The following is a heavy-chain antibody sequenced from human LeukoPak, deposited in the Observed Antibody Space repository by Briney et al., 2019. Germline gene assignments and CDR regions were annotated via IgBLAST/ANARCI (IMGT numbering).Heavy chain of an antibody. CDR1: GFTFSSYA. D-gene: IGHD3-10*01. Sequence: GGSLRLSCAASGFTFSSYAMSWVRQAPGKGLEWVAVISYDGSNKYYADSVKGRFTISRDNSKNTLYLQMNSLRAEDTAVYYCARDLLPMGSGSYYTPFDYWGQGTLVTVSS. CDR2: ISYDGSNK. V-gene: IGHV3-30*04. J-gene: IGHJ4*02. CDR3: ARDLLPMGSGSYYTPFDY.